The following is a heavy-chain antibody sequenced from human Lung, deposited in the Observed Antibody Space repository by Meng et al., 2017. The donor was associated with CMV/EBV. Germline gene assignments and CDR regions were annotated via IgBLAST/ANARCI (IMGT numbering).Heavy chain of an antibody. V-gene: IGHV3-7*01. D-gene: IGHD2-15*01. CDR1: GFTFSSYW. J-gene: IGHJ5*01. Sequence: GRSLRLSCAASGFTFSSYWMNWVRPAQGRGLEWVANIKEDGSEKHYVASVKGRFTISRDNAKNSLFLQMNSLRAEDTAVYQWERGYCSDDRCYGAPDFWGHGTLVTVSS. CDR2: IKEDGSEK. CDR3: ERGYCSDDRCYGAPDF.